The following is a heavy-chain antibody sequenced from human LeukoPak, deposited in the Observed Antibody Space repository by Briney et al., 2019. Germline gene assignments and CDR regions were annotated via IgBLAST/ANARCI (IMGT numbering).Heavy chain of an antibody. CDR3: ARDRRRELLHAFDI. CDR1: GGSISTYY. Sequence: SETLSLTCTVSGGSISTYYWSWIRQPPGKGLEWIGYIHYSGSTNYNPSLKSRVTISVDTSKNQFSLKLSSVTAADTAVYYCARDRRRELLHAFDIWGQGTMVTVSS. D-gene: IGHD1-26*01. V-gene: IGHV4-59*01. J-gene: IGHJ3*02. CDR2: IHYSGST.